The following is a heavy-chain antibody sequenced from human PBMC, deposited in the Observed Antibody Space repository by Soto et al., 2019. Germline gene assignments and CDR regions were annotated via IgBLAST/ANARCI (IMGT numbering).Heavy chain of an antibody. CDR3: AAREREDIVVVPATIRFDY. J-gene: IGHJ4*02. V-gene: IGHV4-34*01. D-gene: IGHD2-2*01. CDR2: INHSGRT. Sequence: QVHLQQWGAGLLKPSETLSLTCAVYGGSFSGYYWNWIRQPPGKGLEWIGEINHSGRTNYNPSLKSRVTISVDTSKNQFSLEVSSVTAADTAVYYCAAREREDIVVVPATIRFDYWGQGTLVTVAS. CDR1: GGSFSGYY.